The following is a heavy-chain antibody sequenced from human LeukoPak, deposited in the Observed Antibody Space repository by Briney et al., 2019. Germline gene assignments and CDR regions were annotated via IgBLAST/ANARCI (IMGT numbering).Heavy chain of an antibody. V-gene: IGHV1-24*01. D-gene: IGHD3-10*01. J-gene: IGHJ4*02. CDR3: ATSAPYGSGSYPFDY. CDR1: GYTLTELS. CDR2: FDPEDGET. Sequence: ASVKVPCKVSGYTLTELSMHWVRQAPGKGLEWMGGFDPEDGETIYAQKFQGRVTMTEDTSTDTAYMELSSLRSEDTAVYYCATSAPYGSGSYPFDYWGQGTLVTVSS.